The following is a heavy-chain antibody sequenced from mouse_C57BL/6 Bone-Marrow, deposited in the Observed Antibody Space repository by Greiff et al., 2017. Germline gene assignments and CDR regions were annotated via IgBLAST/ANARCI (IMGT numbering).Heavy chain of an antibody. Sequence: DVKLQESGAELVRPGASVKLSCTASGFNIKDYYMHWVKQRPEQGLEWIGRIDPEDGDTEYAPKFQGKATMTADTSSNTAYLQLSSLTSEDTAVYYCTSYDYDGFAYWGQGTLVTVSA. CDR1: GFNIKDYY. V-gene: IGHV14-1*01. CDR2: IDPEDGDT. D-gene: IGHD2-4*01. CDR3: TSYDYDGFAY. J-gene: IGHJ3*01.